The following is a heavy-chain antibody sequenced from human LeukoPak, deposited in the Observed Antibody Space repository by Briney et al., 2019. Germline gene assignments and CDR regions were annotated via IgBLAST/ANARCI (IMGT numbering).Heavy chain of an antibody. Sequence: GGSLRLSCAASGFTFSSYSMNWVRQAPGRGLEWVSYISSSSSTIYYADSVKGRFTISRDNAKNSLYLQMNSLRAEDTAVYYCARALRYFDWLSTSPEYNWFDPWGQGTLVTVSS. D-gene: IGHD3-9*01. J-gene: IGHJ5*02. CDR3: ARALRYFDWLSTSPEYNWFDP. CDR1: GFTFSSYS. V-gene: IGHV3-48*01. CDR2: ISSSSSTI.